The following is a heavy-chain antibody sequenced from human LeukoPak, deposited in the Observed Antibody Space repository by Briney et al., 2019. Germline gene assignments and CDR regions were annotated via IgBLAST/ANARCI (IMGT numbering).Heavy chain of an antibody. CDR3: AREGQLEKFGYYYYMDV. CDR1: GFTFSSYE. V-gene: IGHV3-30*02. Sequence: GGSLRLSCAASGFTFSSYEMNWVRQAPGKGLEWVAFIRYDGSNKYYADSVKGRFTISRDNAKNSLYLQMNSLRAEDTAVYYCAREGQLEKFGYYYYMDVWGKGTTVTVSS. J-gene: IGHJ6*03. CDR2: IRYDGSNK. D-gene: IGHD1-1*01.